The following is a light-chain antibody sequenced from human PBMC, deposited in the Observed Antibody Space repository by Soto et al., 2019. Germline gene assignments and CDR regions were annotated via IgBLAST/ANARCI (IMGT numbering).Light chain of an antibody. CDR1: TSNIGSNI. CDR3: AAWDDSLKGWV. J-gene: IGLJ3*02. CDR2: GSN. Sequence: QSVLAQPPSASGTPGQRVTISCSGSTSNIGSNIVNWYRHLPGTTPKLLIYGSNQRPSGVPDRFSGSTSGTSASLAISGLQSEDEADYYCAAWDDSLKGWVFGAGTQLTVL. V-gene: IGLV1-44*01.